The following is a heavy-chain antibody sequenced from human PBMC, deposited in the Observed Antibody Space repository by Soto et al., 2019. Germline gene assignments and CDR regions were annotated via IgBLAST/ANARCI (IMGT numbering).Heavy chain of an antibody. V-gene: IGHV1-18*01. CDR1: GYSFTSYA. J-gene: IGHJ4*02. CDR3: ARDGVAVTTGISGY. Sequence: ASVKVSCKASGYSFTSYAMSWVRLAPGQGLEWMGWINAYNGNTKYAQKFQDRVTMTTDTSTNTVYMELRSLTSDDTAVYYCARDGVAVTTGISGYWGQGTLVTVSS. D-gene: IGHD4-4*01. CDR2: INAYNGNT.